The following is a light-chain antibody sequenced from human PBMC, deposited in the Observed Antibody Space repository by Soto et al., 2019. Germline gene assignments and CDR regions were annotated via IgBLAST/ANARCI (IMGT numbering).Light chain of an antibody. J-gene: IGKJ3*01. Sequence: ENVLTQSPGTLSLSPGERATLSCRASQSVSSNYLAWYQQKPGQAPRLLIYGASSRATGVPDRFSGSGSGTDFTLTISRLEPGDFAVYSCQHYGTSRVTFGPGTKVDIK. CDR3: QHYGTSRVT. CDR2: GAS. CDR1: QSVSSNY. V-gene: IGKV3-20*01.